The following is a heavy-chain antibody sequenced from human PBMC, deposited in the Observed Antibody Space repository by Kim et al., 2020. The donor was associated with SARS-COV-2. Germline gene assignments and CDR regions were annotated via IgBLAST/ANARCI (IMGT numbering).Heavy chain of an antibody. CDR2: ISAYNGNT. V-gene: IGHV1-18*01. Sequence: ASVKVSCKASGYTFTSYGISWVRQAPGQGLEWMGWISAYNGNTNYAQKLQGRVTMTTDTSTSTAYMELRSLRSDDTAVYYCARHQIPGIAAAGPILDYWGQGTLVTVSS. CDR1: GYTFTSYG. J-gene: IGHJ4*02. CDR3: ARHQIPGIAAAGPILDY. D-gene: IGHD6-13*01.